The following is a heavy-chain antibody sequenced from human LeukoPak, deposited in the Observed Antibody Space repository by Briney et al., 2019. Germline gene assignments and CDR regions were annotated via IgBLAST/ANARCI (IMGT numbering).Heavy chain of an antibody. CDR3: ARVLGPRAVRYCSGGSCYYY. J-gene: IGHJ4*02. D-gene: IGHD2-15*01. Sequence: GASVKVSCKASGYIFTSYDINWVRQATGQGLEWMGWMNPNSGNTGYAQEFQGRVTMTRNTSISTAYMEPSSLRSEDTAVYYCARVLGPRAVRYCSGGSCYYYWGQGTLVTVSS. V-gene: IGHV1-8*01. CDR2: MNPNSGNT. CDR1: GYIFTSYD.